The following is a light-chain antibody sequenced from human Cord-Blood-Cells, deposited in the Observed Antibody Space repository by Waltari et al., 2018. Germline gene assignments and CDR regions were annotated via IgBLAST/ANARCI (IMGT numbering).Light chain of an antibody. CDR3: CSYAGSSTWV. V-gene: IGLV2-23*01. Sequence: QSALTQPASVSGSPGQSITISCTGTSRDVGSYNLASCHQQHPGKAPKLMIYEGSKRPSGVSNRFSGSKYGNTASLTISGLQAEDEADYYCCSYAGSSTWVFGGGTKLTVL. CDR1: SRDVGSYNL. J-gene: IGLJ3*02. CDR2: EGS.